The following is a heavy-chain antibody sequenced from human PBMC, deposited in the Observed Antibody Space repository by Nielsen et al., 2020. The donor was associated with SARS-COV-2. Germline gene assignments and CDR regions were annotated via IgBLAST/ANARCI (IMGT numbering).Heavy chain of an antibody. CDR2: ISWNSGSI. CDR3: ARVYSSSFYYYYYYMDV. J-gene: IGHJ6*03. Sequence: WIRQPPGKGLEWVSGISWNSGSIGYADSVKGRFTISRDNAKNSLYLQMNSLRAEDTALYYCARVYSSSFYYYYYYMDVWGKGTTVTVSS. D-gene: IGHD6-6*01. V-gene: IGHV3-9*01.